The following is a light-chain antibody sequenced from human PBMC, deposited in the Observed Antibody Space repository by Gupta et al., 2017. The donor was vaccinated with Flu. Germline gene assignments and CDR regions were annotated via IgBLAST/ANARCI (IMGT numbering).Light chain of an antibody. J-gene: IGLJ3*02. CDR2: TNN. V-gene: IGLV1-44*01. CDR3: ASSDDSMNGLV. Sequence: VTISVSGSSPNSGSKTVNRYHQLPPTAPKLLIETNNQRPSGVTDRFSCSKSATSASPDISVLQSEDEADYYWASSDDSMNGLVFGGGTKMTVL. CDR1: SPNSGSKT.